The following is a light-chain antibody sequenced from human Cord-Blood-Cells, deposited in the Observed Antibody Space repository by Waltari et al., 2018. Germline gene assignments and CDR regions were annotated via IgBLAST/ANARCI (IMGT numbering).Light chain of an antibody. CDR1: QSISSY. J-gene: IGKJ2*01. V-gene: IGKV1-39*01. CDR3: QQSYSTPYT. CDR2: AAS. Sequence: DIQMTQSPSSLSASVGGRVTITCRASQSISSYLNWYQQKPGKAPKLRIYAASSLQSGVPSRFSGSGSGTDFTLTISSLQPEDFATYYCQQSYSTPYTFGQGTKLEVK.